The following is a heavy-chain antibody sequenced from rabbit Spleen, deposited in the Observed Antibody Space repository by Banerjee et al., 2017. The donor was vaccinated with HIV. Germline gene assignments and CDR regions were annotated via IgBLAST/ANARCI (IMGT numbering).Heavy chain of an antibody. CDR2: IDGGSSNVI. Sequence: QSLEESGGDLVKPGASLTLTCTASGFSFSSGYYMCWVRQAPGKGLEWIACIDGGSSNVIYYATWAKGRFTISKTSSTTVTLQMTGLTAADTATYFCGTDPRAGNNNLWGQCTLVTVS. CDR1: GFSFSSGYY. CDR3: GTDPRAGNNNL. D-gene: IGHD4-2*01. J-gene: IGHJ4*01. V-gene: IGHV1S40*01.